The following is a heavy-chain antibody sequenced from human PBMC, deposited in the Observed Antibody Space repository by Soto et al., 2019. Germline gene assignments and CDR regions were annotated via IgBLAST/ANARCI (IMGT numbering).Heavy chain of an antibody. Sequence: SETLSLTCSVSGGSISTVGHYWTWIHQPPGKGLEWIGSIYHTGSTYYSKSLRSRLTMSVDTSKSQFSLRLSSVTAADTAVYYCARATGTLRSRNCDYWGQGSLVTVSS. V-gene: IGHV4-31*03. D-gene: IGHD1-1*01. J-gene: IGHJ4*02. CDR2: IYHTGST. CDR1: GGSISTVGHY. CDR3: ARATGTLRSRNCDY.